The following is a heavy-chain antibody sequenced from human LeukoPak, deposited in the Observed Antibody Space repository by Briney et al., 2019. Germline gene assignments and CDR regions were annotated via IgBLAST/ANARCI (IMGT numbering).Heavy chain of an antibody. CDR1: GYSISSGYY. CDR3: ARGSGSDAFDI. V-gene: IGHV4-38-2*02. D-gene: IGHD3-22*01. CDR2: IYHSGST. Sequence: SETLSLTCTVSGYSISSGYYWGWIRQPPGKGLEWIGSIYHSGSTYYNPSLKSRVTISVDKSKNQFSLKLSSVTAADTAVYYCARGSGSDAFDIWGQGTMVTVSS. J-gene: IGHJ3*02.